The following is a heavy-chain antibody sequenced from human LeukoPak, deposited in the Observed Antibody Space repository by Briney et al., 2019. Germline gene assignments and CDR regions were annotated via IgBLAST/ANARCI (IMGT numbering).Heavy chain of an antibody. CDR2: VYYSGST. CDR1: GGSISSYF. Sequence: SETLSLTCTVSGGSISSYFWSWIRQPPGKGLEWIGYVYYSGSTNYNPSLKSRVTISVDTSKKQFSLKLSSATAADTAVYYCARVLDLSKRGLDAFYIWGQGTMVTVSS. CDR3: ARVLDLSKRGLDAFYI. J-gene: IGHJ3*02. V-gene: IGHV4-59*01. D-gene: IGHD3-16*01.